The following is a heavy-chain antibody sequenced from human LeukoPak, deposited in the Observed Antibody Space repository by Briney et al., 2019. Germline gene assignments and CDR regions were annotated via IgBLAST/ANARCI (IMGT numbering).Heavy chain of an antibody. CDR1: GFTFSSYA. D-gene: IGHD6-6*01. Sequence: PGRSLRLSCAASGFTFSSYAMHWVRQAPGKGLEWVAVISYDGSNKYYADSVKGRFTISRDNSKNTLYLQMNSLRAEDTAVYYCAKARYSSSSGNYFDYWGQGTLVTVSS. V-gene: IGHV3-30-3*01. J-gene: IGHJ4*02. CDR2: ISYDGSNK. CDR3: AKARYSSSSGNYFDY.